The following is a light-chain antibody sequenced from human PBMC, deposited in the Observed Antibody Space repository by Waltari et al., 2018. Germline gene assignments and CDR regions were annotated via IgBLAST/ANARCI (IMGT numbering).Light chain of an antibody. V-gene: IGLV1-51*01. CDR1: NSNIGITY. Sequence: QSVLTQPPSVSATTGQTVTISCSGSNSNIGITYVSWYQQFPGTAPKLRIYDDNQRPSQIPDRFSGSKSGTSATLGITGLQAGDEADYYCSSHGGSKVFGGGTKLTVL. CDR3: SSHGGSKV. J-gene: IGLJ2*01. CDR2: DDN.